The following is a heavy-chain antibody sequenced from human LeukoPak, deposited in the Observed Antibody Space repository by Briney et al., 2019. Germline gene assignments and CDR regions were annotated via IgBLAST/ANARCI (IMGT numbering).Heavy chain of an antibody. V-gene: IGHV3-7*03. CDR1: GFTFSSYW. CDR2: IREDGGEI. Sequence: GGSLRLSCAASGFTFSSYWMSWVRQAPGKGLEWVANIREDGGEIHFVDSMKGRFTISRDNAKNSLYLQMNSLRGDDTAVYYCARSGYSHSWDYWGQGTLVIVSS. CDR3: ARSGYSHSWDY. D-gene: IGHD1-26*01. J-gene: IGHJ4*02.